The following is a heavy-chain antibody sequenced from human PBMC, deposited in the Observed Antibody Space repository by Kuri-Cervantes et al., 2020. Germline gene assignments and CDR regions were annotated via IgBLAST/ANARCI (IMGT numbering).Heavy chain of an antibody. J-gene: IGHJ4*02. V-gene: IGHV3-21*04. CDR2: ISSSSSYI. CDR1: AFAFDTFT. Sequence: GGSLRLSCTASAFAFDTFTMNWVRQAPGKGLEWVSSISSSSSYIYYADSVKGRFTISRDSAKNSLYLQMNSLRAEDTALYYCARDVGDNWSGYIYDYWGQGTLVTVSS. CDR3: ARDVGDNWSGYIYDY. D-gene: IGHD3-3*01.